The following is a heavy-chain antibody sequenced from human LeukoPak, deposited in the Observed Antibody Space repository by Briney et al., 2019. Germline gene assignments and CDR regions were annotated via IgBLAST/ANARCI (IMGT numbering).Heavy chain of an antibody. V-gene: IGHV1-69*01. D-gene: IGHD6-13*01. CDR3: ARVRAAAGTSDWFDP. Sequence: SVKVSCKASGGTFSSYTISWVRQAPGQGLEWMGGIIPIFGTANYAQKFQGRVTITADESTSTAYMELSSLRSEDTAVYYCARVRAAAGTSDWFDPWGQGTLVTVSS. CDR2: IIPIFGTA. J-gene: IGHJ5*02. CDR1: GGTFSSYT.